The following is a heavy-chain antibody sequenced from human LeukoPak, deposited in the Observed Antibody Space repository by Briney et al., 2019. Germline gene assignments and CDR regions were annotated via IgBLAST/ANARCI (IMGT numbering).Heavy chain of an antibody. CDR1: GFTFSSYA. J-gene: IGHJ4*02. D-gene: IGHD3-9*01. Sequence: GGSLRLSCAASGFTFSSYAMSWVRQAPGKGLEWVSSISGSSSSIYYADSVKGRFTISRDNSKNTLYLQMNSLRAEDTAVHYCAKDRTYYDILTGLLDYWGQGTLVTVSS. CDR3: AKDRTYYDILTGLLDY. CDR2: ISGSSSSI. V-gene: IGHV3-23*01.